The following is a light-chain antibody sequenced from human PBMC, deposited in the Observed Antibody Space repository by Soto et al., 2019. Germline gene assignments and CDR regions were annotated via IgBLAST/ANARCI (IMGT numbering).Light chain of an antibody. J-gene: IGLJ1*01. V-gene: IGLV1-51*01. CDR1: SSNIGNNY. CDR3: GTWDSSLSYYV. CDR2: DNN. Sequence: QSVLRQPPSVSAAPGQKVTISCSGSSSNIGNNYVSWYQQLPGTAPKLLIYDNNKRPSGIPDRFSGSKSGTSATLGITGLQTGDEADYYCGTWDSSLSYYVFGTGTKLTVL.